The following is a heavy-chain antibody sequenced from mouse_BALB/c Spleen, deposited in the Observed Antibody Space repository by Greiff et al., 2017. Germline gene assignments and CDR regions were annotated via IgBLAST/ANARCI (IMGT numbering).Heavy chain of an antibody. CDR1: GFTFSDYY. CDR2: LSDGGSYT. Sequence: EVQRVESGGGLVKPGGSLKLSCAASGFTFSDYYMYWVRQTPEKRLEWVATLSDGGSYTYYPDSVKGRFTISRDNAKNNLYLQMSSLKSEDTAMYYCAREGPGNYVSWFAYWGQGTLVTVSA. CDR3: AREGPGNYVSWFAY. J-gene: IGHJ3*01. D-gene: IGHD2-1*01. V-gene: IGHV5-4*02.